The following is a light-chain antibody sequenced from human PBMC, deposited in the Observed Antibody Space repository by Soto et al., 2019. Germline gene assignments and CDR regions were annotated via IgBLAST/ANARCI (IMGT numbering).Light chain of an antibody. CDR3: QQYNSYTWT. CDR2: DAS. CDR1: QSISSW. V-gene: IGKV1-5*01. Sequence: DIQMTQSASTLSASVGDRVTITCRASQSISSWLAWYQQKPGKAPKLLIYDASSLESGVPSRFSGSGSGTEFTLTISSLQPDDFATYYCQQYNSYTWTFGQGTKV. J-gene: IGKJ1*01.